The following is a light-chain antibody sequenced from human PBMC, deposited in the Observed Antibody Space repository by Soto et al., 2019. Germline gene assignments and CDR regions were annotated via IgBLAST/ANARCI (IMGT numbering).Light chain of an antibody. Sequence: EIVLAQSPGTLSLSPGESATLSCRASESVNTNSFAWFQQKPGQAPRLLIFETSRRATGVPDRFSGSGSGTDFTLTITRLEPEDFVVYYCQQYDSSPYTFGQGTTLEI. CDR2: ETS. CDR3: QQYDSSPYT. V-gene: IGKV3-20*01. CDR1: ESVNTNS. J-gene: IGKJ2*01.